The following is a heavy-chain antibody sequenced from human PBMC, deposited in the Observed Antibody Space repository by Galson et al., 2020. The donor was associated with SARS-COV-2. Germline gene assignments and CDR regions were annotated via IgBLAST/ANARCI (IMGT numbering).Heavy chain of an antibody. D-gene: IGHD2-2*01. V-gene: IGHV3-30*04. Sequence: GGSLRLSCAASGFTFSYYAMHWVRQAPGKGLEWVAVISDEGTNKVYADSVKGRFTISRDNSQNTLFLQMNSLRGEDTAVYYCARAEEDIVAVPAAYSFDYWGQGTLVTVSS. CDR1: GFTFSYYA. CDR2: ISDEGTNK. CDR3: ARAEEDIVAVPAAYSFDY. J-gene: IGHJ4*02.